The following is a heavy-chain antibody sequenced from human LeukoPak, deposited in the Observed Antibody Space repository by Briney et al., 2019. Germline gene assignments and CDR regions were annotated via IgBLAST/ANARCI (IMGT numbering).Heavy chain of an antibody. J-gene: IGHJ5*02. Sequence: GASVKVSCKASGYTFTGYYMHWVRQAPGQGLEWMGWINPNSGGTNYAQKFQGRVTMTRDTSISTAYMELSRLRSDDTAVYYCARGNVEMATILVRFDPWGQGTLVTVSS. CDR2: INPNSGGT. CDR1: GYTFTGYY. CDR3: ARGNVEMATILVRFDP. D-gene: IGHD5-24*01. V-gene: IGHV1-2*02.